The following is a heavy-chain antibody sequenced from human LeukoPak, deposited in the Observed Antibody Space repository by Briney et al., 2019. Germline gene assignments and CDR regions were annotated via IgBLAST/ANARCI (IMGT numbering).Heavy chain of an antibody. CDR3: RGYRLPRDYYYYYMDV. CDR1: GFTFSSYS. D-gene: IGHD6-13*01. Sequence: PGGSLRLSCTASGFTFSSYSLNWVRQAPGKGLEWVSAISGSGGSTYYADSVKGRFTISRDNSKNTLYLQMNSLRAEDTAVYYCRGYRLPRDYYYYYMDVWGKGTTVTVSS. V-gene: IGHV3-23*01. CDR2: ISGSGGST. J-gene: IGHJ6*03.